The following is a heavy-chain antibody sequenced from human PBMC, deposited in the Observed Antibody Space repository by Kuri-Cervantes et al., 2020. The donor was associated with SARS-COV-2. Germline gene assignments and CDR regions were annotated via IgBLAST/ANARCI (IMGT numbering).Heavy chain of an antibody. CDR2: ISPNTGVT. J-gene: IGHJ6*02. Sequence: ASVKVSCKASGYTFTSYGINWVRQAPGQGLEWMGWISPNTGVTKYAQKFQGRVTMPIDTSTTTAYMEVRSLRSDDAAVYFCAREIGTYYKYTMDVWGQGTTVTVSS. D-gene: IGHD3-10*01. V-gene: IGHV1-18*01. CDR3: AREIGTYYKYTMDV. CDR1: GYTFTSYG.